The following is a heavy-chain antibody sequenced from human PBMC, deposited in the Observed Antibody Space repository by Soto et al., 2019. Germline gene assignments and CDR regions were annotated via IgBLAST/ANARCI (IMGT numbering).Heavy chain of an antibody. CDR2: IHNSVST. D-gene: IGHD1-26*01. Sequence: SETLSLTCTVSGGSISSGDYYWSWIRQPPGKGLEWIAYIHNSVSTHYNPSLKSRVTISVDTSKNQFSLKLSSVTAADTAVYYCARSRYSGSYFFDYWGQGILVT. CDR1: GGSISSGDYY. V-gene: IGHV4-30-4*01. CDR3: ARSRYSGSYFFDY. J-gene: IGHJ4*02.